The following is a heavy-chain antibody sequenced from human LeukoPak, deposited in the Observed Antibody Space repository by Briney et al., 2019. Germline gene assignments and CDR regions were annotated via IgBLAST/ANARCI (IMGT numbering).Heavy chain of an antibody. V-gene: IGHV3-7*01. CDR3: AREGGGNYYGSGSYYRNGMDV. CDR2: IKQDGSEK. Sequence: GGSLRLSCAASGFTFSSYWMSWVRQAPGKGLEWVANIKQDGSEKYYVDSVKGRFTISRDNAKNSLYLQVNSLRAEDTAVYYCAREGGGNYYGSGSYYRNGMDVWGQGTTVTVSS. D-gene: IGHD3-10*01. J-gene: IGHJ6*02. CDR1: GFTFSSYW.